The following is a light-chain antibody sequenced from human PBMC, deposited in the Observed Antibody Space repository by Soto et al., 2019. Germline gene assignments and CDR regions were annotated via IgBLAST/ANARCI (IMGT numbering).Light chain of an antibody. CDR2: GNS. J-gene: IGLJ1*01. CDR1: SSNIGAGYD. Sequence: QSVLTQPPSVSGAPGQRVTISCTGSSSNIGAGYDVHWYQQLPGTAPKLLIYGNSNRPSGVPDRFSGSKSGTSASLAITGLQVHDEADYYCQSYDSSLSGYVFGTGTKLTVL. CDR3: QSYDSSLSGYV. V-gene: IGLV1-40*01.